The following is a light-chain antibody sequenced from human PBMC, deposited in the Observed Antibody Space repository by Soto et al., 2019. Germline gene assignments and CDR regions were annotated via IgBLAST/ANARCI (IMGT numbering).Light chain of an antibody. CDR2: KAS. CDR1: QTISSW. V-gene: IGKV1-5*03. CDR3: QQYYSYPRT. J-gene: IGKJ1*01. Sequence: DIQMTQSPSTLSGSVGDRVTITCRASQTISSWLAWYQQKPGKAPKLLIYKASTLKSGVPSRFSGSGSGTDFTLIISCLQSEDFATYYCQQYYSYPRTFGQGTKVDIK.